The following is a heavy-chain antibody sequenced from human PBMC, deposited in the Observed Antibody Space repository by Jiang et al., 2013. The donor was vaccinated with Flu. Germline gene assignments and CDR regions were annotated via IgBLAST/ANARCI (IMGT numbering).Heavy chain of an antibody. D-gene: IGHD2-15*01. CDR1: GFTFGDYA. CDR3: ARGYCSGGSCPREDY. J-gene: IGHJ4*02. Sequence: VQLLESGGDLVQPGRSLRLSCIASGFTFGDYAMSWVRQAPGKGLEWVGFIRSRAYGGTTDYAASVKGRFTISRDDSKSIGYLQMNSLKIEDTAVYYCARGYCSGGSCPREDYWGQGTLVTVSS. V-gene: IGHV3-49*04. CDR2: IRSRAYGGTT.